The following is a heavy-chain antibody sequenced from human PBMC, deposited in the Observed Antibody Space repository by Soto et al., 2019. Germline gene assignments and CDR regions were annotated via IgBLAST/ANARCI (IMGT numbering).Heavy chain of an antibody. J-gene: IGHJ5*02. V-gene: IGHV3-21*01. D-gene: IGHD5-12*01. CDR2: ISSSSSYI. CDR1: GFTFSSYS. CDR3: ARVRDGYNYGWFDP. Sequence: GGSLRLSCAASGFTFSSYSMNWVRQAPGKGLEWVSSISSSSSYIYYADSVKGRFTISRDNAKNSLYLQMNSPRAEDTAVYYCARVRDGYNYGWFDPWGQGTLVTVSS.